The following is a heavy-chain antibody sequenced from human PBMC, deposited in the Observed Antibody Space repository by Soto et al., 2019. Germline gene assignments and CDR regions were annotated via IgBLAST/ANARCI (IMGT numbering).Heavy chain of an antibody. D-gene: IGHD1-26*01. J-gene: IGHJ6*02. V-gene: IGHV4-39*01. Sequence: QLQLQESGPGLVKPSETLSLTCTVSGGSISSSSYCWGWIRQPPGKGMEWIGSIYYSGSTYYNPSLKSRVTISVDTSKNQFSLKLSSVTAADTAVYYCASLGATTYYYYGMDVWGQGTTVTVSS. CDR3: ASLGATTYYYYGMDV. CDR1: GGSISSSSYC. CDR2: IYYSGST.